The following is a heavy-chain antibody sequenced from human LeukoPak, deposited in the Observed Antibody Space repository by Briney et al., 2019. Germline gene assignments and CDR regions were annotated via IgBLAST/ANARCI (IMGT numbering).Heavy chain of an antibody. CDR2: ISYDGSNK. CDR1: GFTFSSYA. D-gene: IGHD3-3*01. J-gene: IGHJ4*02. V-gene: IGHV3-30*14. CDR3: ARVDGYDFFFDQ. Sequence: GGSLRLSCAASGFTFSSYAMHWVRQAPGKGLEWVAIISYDGSNKCSADSVKGRFTISRDNSKNTLYLQMNSLRAEDTAVYYCARVDGYDFFFDQWGQGTLVTVSS.